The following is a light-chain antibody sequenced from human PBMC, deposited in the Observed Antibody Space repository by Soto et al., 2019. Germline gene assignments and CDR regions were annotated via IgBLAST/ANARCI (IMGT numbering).Light chain of an antibody. Sequence: QSVLTQPPSVSGTPGHTVSISCSGSTSNLGGNTVNWYQQLPGTAPKLLIYTNNQRPSGVPDRFSGSKSDTSASLAISDLGSEDEADFYCAAWDDSLNAVVFGGGTKLTVL. CDR3: AAWDDSLNAVV. CDR1: TSNLGGNT. J-gene: IGLJ2*01. CDR2: TNN. V-gene: IGLV1-44*01.